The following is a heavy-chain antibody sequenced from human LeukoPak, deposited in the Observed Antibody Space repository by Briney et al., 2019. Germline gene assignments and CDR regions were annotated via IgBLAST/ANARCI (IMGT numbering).Heavy chain of an antibody. CDR3: AASGGGPLPDF. D-gene: IGHD1-14*01. J-gene: IGHJ4*02. CDR2: IDSDGSTT. V-gene: IGHV3-74*01. Sequence: PGGSLRLSCAASGFTFSNAWMHWVRQTPGKGLMWVARIDSDGSTTAYADSVRGRFTISRDNAKNTLDLQMDTLRAEDTAVYYCAASGGGPLPDFWGQGALVTVSS. CDR1: GFTFSNAW.